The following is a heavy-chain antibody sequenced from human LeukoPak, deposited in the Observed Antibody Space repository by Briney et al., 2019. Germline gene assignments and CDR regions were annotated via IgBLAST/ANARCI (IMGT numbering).Heavy chain of an antibody. V-gene: IGHV4-59*08. CDR1: GGSISSYY. CDR2: VYYSGST. D-gene: IGHD3-22*01. Sequence: SETLSLTCTVSGGSISSYYWSWIRQPPGKGLEWIGYVYYSGSTNYNPSLKSRVTISVDTSKNQFSLKLSSVTAADTAVYYCARVKVGYYDSSGYYYLDYWGQGTLVTVSS. J-gene: IGHJ4*02. CDR3: ARVKVGYYDSSGYYYLDY.